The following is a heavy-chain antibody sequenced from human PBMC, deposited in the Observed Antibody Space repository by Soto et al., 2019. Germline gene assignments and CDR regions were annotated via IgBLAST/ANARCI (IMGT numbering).Heavy chain of an antibody. V-gene: IGHV1-18*01. CDR1: GYTFTSYG. CDR2: ISAYNGNT. D-gene: IGHD2-2*01. J-gene: IGHJ5*02. Sequence: ASVKVSCKASGYTFTSYGISWVRQAPGQGLEWMGWISAYNGNTNYAQKLQGRVTMTTDTSTSTAYMELRSLRSDDTAVYYCARVHIVVVPAARNWFDPWGQGTLVTVSS. CDR3: ARVHIVVVPAARNWFDP.